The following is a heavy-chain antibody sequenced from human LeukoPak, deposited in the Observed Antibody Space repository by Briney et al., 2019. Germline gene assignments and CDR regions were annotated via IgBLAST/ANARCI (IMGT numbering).Heavy chain of an antibody. CDR2: IYGSGST. CDR1: GDSLSAHY. D-gene: IGHD6-19*01. Sequence: SETLSLTCTVAGDSLSAHYWSWIRQPPGKGLEWIGYIYGSGSTHYDPSFRSRATISEDTSKNQFSLQLTSVTAADTAVYYCARNVGWYSHDTWGQGTLVTVSS. CDR3: ARNVGWYSHDT. V-gene: IGHV4-59*08. J-gene: IGHJ5*02.